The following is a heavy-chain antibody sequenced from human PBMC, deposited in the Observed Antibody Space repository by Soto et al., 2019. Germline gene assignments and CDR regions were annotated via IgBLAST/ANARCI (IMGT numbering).Heavy chain of an antibody. V-gene: IGHV5-51*01. CDR3: ARSGDLSPDVFMPEHCSGGSCPGRNWFDP. J-gene: IGHJ5*02. D-gene: IGHD2-15*01. CDR2: IYPGDSDT. CDR1: GYSFTSYW. Sequence: PGESLKISCKGSGYSFTSYWIGWVRQMPGKGLEWMGIIYPGDSDTRYSPSFQGQVTISADKSISTAYLQWSSLKASDTAMYYCARSGDLSPDVFMPEHCSGGSCPGRNWFDPWGQGTLVTVSS.